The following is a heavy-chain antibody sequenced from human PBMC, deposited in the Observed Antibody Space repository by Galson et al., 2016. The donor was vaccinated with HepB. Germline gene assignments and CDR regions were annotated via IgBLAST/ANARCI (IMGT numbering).Heavy chain of an antibody. CDR1: EYGFSNYW. V-gene: IGHV5-51*01. D-gene: IGHD2-8*02. CDR2: VYPGDSDT. Sequence: QSGAEVKKPGESLKISCKGSEYGFSNYWIGWVRQMPGKGLEWMASVYPGDSDTRYSPSFQGQVTISADKSITTAYLQWSSLKASDTAMYYCARQAGYCTGGSCFWDYGGLGTLVTASS. J-gene: IGHJ4*02. CDR3: ARQAGYCTGGSCFWDY.